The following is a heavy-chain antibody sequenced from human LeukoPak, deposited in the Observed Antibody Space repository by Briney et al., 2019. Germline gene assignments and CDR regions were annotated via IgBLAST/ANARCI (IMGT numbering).Heavy chain of an antibody. CDR2: IHYTGTT. CDR1: GGSIRNYY. V-gene: IGHV4-59*01. CDR3: AAQHQLVNTFDF. Sequence: SETLSLTCTVSGGSIRNYYWSWIRQPPGKGLEWIGYIHYTGTTNYNPSLESRVTLSLDTSKNQFSLKVNSVTAADAAVYYCAAQHQLVNTFDFWGQGTMITVSS. D-gene: IGHD6-6*01. J-gene: IGHJ3*01.